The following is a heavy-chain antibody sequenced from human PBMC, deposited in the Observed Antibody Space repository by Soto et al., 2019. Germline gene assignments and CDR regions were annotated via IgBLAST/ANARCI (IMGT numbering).Heavy chain of an antibody. V-gene: IGHV1-18*01. CDR3: AKSWVGITAGDLIAVAGTVDDDAFDI. CDR2: ISAYNGNT. J-gene: IGHJ3*02. CDR1: GYTFTSYG. Sequence: GASVKVSCKASGYTFTSYGVSWVRQAPGQGLEWMGWISAYNGNTNYAQKLQGRVTMTTDTSTSTAYMELRSLRSDDTAVYYCAKSWVGITAGDLIAVAGTVDDDAFDIWGQGTMVTVSS. D-gene: IGHD6-19*01.